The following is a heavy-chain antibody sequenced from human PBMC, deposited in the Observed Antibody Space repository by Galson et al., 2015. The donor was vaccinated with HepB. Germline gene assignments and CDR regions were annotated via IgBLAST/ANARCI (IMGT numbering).Heavy chain of an antibody. CDR1: GFTFSSYA. V-gene: IGHV3-64*01. CDR3: ARGVGATGRVY. J-gene: IGHJ4*02. Sequence: SLRLSCAASGFTFSSYAMHWVRQAPGKGLEYVSAISSNGGSTYYANSVKGRFTISRDNSKNTLYLQMGSLRAEDMAVYHCARGVGATGRVYWGQGTLVTVSS. D-gene: IGHD1-26*01. CDR2: ISSNGGST.